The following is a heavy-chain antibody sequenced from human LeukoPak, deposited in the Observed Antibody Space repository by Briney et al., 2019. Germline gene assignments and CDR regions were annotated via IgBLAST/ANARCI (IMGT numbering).Heavy chain of an antibody. CDR3: ARGHMVPWDAFDI. J-gene: IGHJ3*02. D-gene: IGHD2-21*01. V-gene: IGHV1-2*02. CDR2: INTNSGDT. CDR1: GYIFTGYY. Sequence: ASVKVSCKASGYIFTGYYMHWVRQAPGQGLEWMGWINTNSGDTNYAQKFQGRVTMTRDTSINTAYMELSRLRSDDTAVYYCARGHMVPWDAFDIWGQGTMVTVSS.